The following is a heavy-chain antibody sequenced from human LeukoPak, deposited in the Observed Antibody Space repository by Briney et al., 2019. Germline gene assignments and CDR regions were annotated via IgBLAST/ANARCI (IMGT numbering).Heavy chain of an antibody. CDR1: GGSFSDYY. CDR3: ARGGGRSCSGDTCFLSWFDP. D-gene: IGHD2-15*01. Sequence: SETLSLTCAVYGGSFSDYYWSWLRQPPGRGLEWIGEFNHDGPTNFNPSLKSRVTLSIDTSKNQFSLKLRSVTAADTAIYYCARGGGRSCSGDTCFLSWFDPWGQGTLVTVSP. J-gene: IGHJ5*02. CDR2: FNHDGPT. V-gene: IGHV4-34*01.